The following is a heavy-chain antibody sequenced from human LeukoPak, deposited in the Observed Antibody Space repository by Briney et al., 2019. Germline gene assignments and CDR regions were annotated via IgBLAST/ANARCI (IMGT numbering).Heavy chain of an antibody. CDR1: GFTFSSYG. CDR2: IWYDGSNK. Sequence: PGGSLRLSCAASGFTFSSYGMHWVRQAPGKGLEWVAVIWYDGSNKYYADSVKGRFTISRDNSKNTLYLQMNSLRAEDTAVYYCARVSCSSTSCWSSPYYGMDVWGQGTTVTVSS. J-gene: IGHJ6*02. V-gene: IGHV3-33*01. CDR3: ARVSCSSTSCWSSPYYGMDV. D-gene: IGHD2-2*01.